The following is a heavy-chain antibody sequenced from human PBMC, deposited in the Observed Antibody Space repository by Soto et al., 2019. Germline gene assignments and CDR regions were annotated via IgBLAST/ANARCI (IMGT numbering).Heavy chain of an antibody. Sequence: PGGSLRLACAASGFIFSSDWMHWVRQAPGKGLVWVSRINTDGSSTAYADSVKGRFTISRDNTKNTLYLQMNSLRAEDTAVYYCVKCDGSASYCFYLGSWGQGT. CDR2: INTDGSST. CDR1: GFIFSSDW. D-gene: IGHD3-10*01. V-gene: IGHV3-74*01. CDR3: VKCDGSASYCFYLGS. J-gene: IGHJ4*02.